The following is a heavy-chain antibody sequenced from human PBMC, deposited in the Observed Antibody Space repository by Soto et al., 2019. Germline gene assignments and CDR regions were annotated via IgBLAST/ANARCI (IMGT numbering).Heavy chain of an antibody. J-gene: IGHJ4*02. CDR1: GFTFSNYW. Sequence: EIQLVESGGGLVQPGGSLRLSCAASGFTFSNYWMSWVRQAPGKGLEWVANIKEDGSQKYYVYSVKGRFIISRDNAKNSLYLQMNSLRAEDTAVYYCAYAEVTRPSSSDCWGQGTVVTVSS. V-gene: IGHV3-7*01. CDR3: AYAEVTRPSSSDC. CDR2: IKEDGSQK. D-gene: IGHD4-4*01.